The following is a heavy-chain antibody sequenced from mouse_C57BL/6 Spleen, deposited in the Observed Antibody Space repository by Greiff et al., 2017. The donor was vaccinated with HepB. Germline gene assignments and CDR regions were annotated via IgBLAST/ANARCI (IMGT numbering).Heavy chain of an antibody. Sequence: DVMLVESGGGLVKPGGSLKLSCAASGFTFSSYAMSWVRQTPEKRLEWVATISDGGSYTYYPDNVKGRFTISRDNAKNNLYLQMSHLKSEDTAMYYCASSTMISSYAMDYWGQGTSVTVSS. D-gene: IGHD2-4*01. V-gene: IGHV5-4*03. CDR3: ASSTMISSYAMDY. J-gene: IGHJ4*01. CDR2: ISDGGSYT. CDR1: GFTFSSYA.